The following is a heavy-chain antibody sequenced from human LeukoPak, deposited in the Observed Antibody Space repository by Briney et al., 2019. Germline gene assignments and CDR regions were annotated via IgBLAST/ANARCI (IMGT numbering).Heavy chain of an antibody. CDR1: GGSISSYY. Sequence: NPSETLSLTCTVSGGSISSYYWSWIRQPPGKRLEWIEHTYYSGSTNYNPSLKSRVTISVDTSKNQFSLKLSSVTAADTAVYYCASRSSIWSGYQDTLYYFDSWGQGTLVTVSS. CDR2: TYYSGST. V-gene: IGHV4-59*01. CDR3: ASRSSIWSGYQDTLYYFDS. J-gene: IGHJ4*02. D-gene: IGHD3-3*01.